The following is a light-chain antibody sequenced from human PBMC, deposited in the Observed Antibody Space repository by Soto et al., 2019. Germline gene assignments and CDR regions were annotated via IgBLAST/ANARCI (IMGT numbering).Light chain of an antibody. Sequence: DIQMTQSPSSLSASVGDRVTITCQASHDITSYLNWYQHKPGKAPKLLINAASSLERGVPSRFSGGGSGTDFTLNISSLQPDDFATYYCQQNYRATPWTFGQGTKVEVK. J-gene: IGKJ1*01. CDR1: HDITSY. CDR3: QQNYRATPWT. CDR2: AAS. V-gene: IGKV1-39*01.